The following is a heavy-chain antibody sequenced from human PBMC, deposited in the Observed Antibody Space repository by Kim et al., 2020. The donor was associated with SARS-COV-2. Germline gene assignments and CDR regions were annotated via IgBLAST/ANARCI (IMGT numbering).Heavy chain of an antibody. CDR3: AKDNVSQQQELVLSYYYYGMDV. CDR2: ISYDGSNK. J-gene: IGHJ6*02. D-gene: IGHD6-13*01. CDR1: GFTFSSYG. V-gene: IGHV3-30*18. Sequence: GGSLRLSCAASGFTFSSYGMHWVRQAPGRGLEWVAVISYDGSNKYYADSVKGRFTISRDNSKNTLYLQMNSLRAEDTAVYYCAKDNVSQQQELVLSYYYYGMDVWGQGTTVTVSS.